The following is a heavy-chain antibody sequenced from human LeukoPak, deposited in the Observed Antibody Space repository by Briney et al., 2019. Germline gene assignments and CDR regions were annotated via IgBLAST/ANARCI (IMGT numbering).Heavy chain of an antibody. CDR3: ARQTGSGLFILP. CDR2: IYYSGNT. V-gene: IGHV4-39*01. Sequence: PSETLSPTWTVSGASFNNGLYWGWIRQPPGKGLEGIGSIYYSGNTYYNASLKSQVSISIDTSKNQFSLKLTSVTAADTAVYYCARQTGSGLFILPGGQGTLVTVSS. D-gene: IGHD3/OR15-3a*01. CDR1: GASFNNGLY. J-gene: IGHJ4*02.